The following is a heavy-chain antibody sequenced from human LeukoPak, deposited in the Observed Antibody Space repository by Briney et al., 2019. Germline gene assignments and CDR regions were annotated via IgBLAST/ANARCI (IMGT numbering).Heavy chain of an antibody. CDR2: IKQDGSEL. V-gene: IGHV3-7*01. CDR1: GFSFSGYW. CDR3: AKVSGTGGFDY. Sequence: HPGRSLRLSCAPSGFSFSGYWMTWVRQAPGKGLEWVANIKQDGSELYYLDSVKGRFSISRDNAKNSLYLQMNSLRAEDTAVYYCAKVSGTGGFDYWGQGTLVTVCS. D-gene: IGHD3-10*01. J-gene: IGHJ4*02.